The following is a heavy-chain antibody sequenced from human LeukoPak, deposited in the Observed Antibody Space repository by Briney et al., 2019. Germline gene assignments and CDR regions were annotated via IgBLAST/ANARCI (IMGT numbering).Heavy chain of an antibody. CDR3: ARAGLLFYYYGMDV. J-gene: IGHJ6*02. V-gene: IGHV3-30-3*01. CDR2: ISYDGSNK. Sequence: GGSLRLSCAASGFTFSSYWMSWVRQAPGKGLEWVAVISYDGSNKYYADSVKGRFTISRDNSKNALYLQMNSLRAEDTAVYYCARAGLLFYYYGMDVWGQGTTVTVSS. CDR1: GFTFSSYW. D-gene: IGHD3-16*01.